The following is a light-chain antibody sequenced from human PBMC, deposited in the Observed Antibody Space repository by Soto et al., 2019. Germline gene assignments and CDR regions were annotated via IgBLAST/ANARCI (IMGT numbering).Light chain of an antibody. CDR3: MQALQTPRT. V-gene: IGKV2-28*01. J-gene: IGKJ2*01. Sequence: DIVMTQFPLSLPVTPGEPASISCRSSQSLLHSNGNNCLDWYLQRPGQSPQLLIYLGSNRASGVTDRFSGSGSGTDFTLKISRVEAEDVGVYYCMQALQTPRTFGQGTKLEIK. CDR2: LGS. CDR1: QSLLHSNGNNC.